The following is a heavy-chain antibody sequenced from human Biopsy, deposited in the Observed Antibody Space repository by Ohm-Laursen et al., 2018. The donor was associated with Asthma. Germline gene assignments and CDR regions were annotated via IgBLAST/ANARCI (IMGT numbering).Heavy chain of an antibody. Sequence: SLRLSCAASGFPFSDYYMSWVRQAPGKGLEWVSVIYSGGTSHTADSVRGRFTISRDFSKNTLHLQMHSLRVEDTAVYYCARGDSSGWSHYYFDYWGQGTLVTVSS. J-gene: IGHJ4*02. V-gene: IGHV3-53*01. CDR2: IYSGGTS. D-gene: IGHD6-19*01. CDR3: ARGDSSGWSHYYFDY. CDR1: GFPFSDYY.